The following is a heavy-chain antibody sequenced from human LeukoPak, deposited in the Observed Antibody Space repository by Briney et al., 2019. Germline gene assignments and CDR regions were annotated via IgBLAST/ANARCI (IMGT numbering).Heavy chain of an antibody. Sequence: SETLSLTCTVSGGSISSYYWSWIRQPPGEGRGWGGYIYYSGSTNYNPSLKSRVTISVDTTKNQFSLKLSSVTAADTAVYYCARERYGGSSGLEAFDIWGQGTMVTVSS. CDR3: ARERYGGSSGLEAFDI. J-gene: IGHJ3*02. CDR2: IYYSGST. V-gene: IGHV4-59*01. CDR1: GGSISSYY. D-gene: IGHD1-26*01.